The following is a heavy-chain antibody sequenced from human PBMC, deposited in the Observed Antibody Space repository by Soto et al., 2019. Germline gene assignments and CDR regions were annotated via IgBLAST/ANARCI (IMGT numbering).Heavy chain of an antibody. V-gene: IGHV3-30*04. J-gene: IGHJ5*02. Sequence: QVQLVESGGGVVQPGRSLTLSCAASGFTLNDYAMHWVRQAPGKGLEWVSLMSFDGRNKDYADAVEGRFTISRDNSXXTLYLQMSSLTPEDTAVYYCARDSSFYYGQGWFDPWGQGTLVTVS. CDR3: ARDSSFYYGQGWFDP. CDR2: MSFDGRNK. D-gene: IGHD2-15*01. CDR1: GFTLNDYA.